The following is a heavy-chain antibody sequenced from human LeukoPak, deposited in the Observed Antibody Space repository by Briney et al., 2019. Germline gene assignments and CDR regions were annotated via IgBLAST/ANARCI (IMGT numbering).Heavy chain of an antibody. V-gene: IGHV1-2*02. J-gene: IGHJ5*02. CDR1: GYTFTGFF. D-gene: IGHD1-26*01. CDR3: AREAAGATPPTGFDP. Sequence: GASLKVSRKDSGYTFTGFFMHWAPQEVGHRLYWFTWINPNSGGTNYAQKFQGRVTMTRDTSISTAYMELSRLRSDDTAVYYCAREAAGATPPTGFDPWGRGTLVTVSS. CDR2: INPNSGGT.